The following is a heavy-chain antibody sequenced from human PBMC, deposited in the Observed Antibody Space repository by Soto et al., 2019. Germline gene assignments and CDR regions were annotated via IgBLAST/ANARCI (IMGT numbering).Heavy chain of an antibody. Sequence: QVQLVQSGAEVKKPGSSVKVSCKASGGTFSSYAISWVRQAPGQGLEWMGGIIPIFGTANYAQKFQGRVTITADESTSTAYMELSSLRSEDTAVYYCARDAYSNLHPTYYGMDVWGQGTTVTVSS. CDR1: GGTFSSYA. V-gene: IGHV1-69*01. D-gene: IGHD4-4*01. CDR2: IIPIFGTA. CDR3: ARDAYSNLHPTYYGMDV. J-gene: IGHJ6*02.